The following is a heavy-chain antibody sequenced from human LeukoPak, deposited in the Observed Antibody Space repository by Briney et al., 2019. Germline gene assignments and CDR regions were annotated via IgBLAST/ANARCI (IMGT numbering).Heavy chain of an antibody. CDR1: GFTLDDHA. J-gene: IGHJ3*02. V-gene: IGHV3-9*01. Sequence: PGGSLRLSCAASGFTLDDHAMYWVRQAPGKGLEWVSGINWDGSRISYADAVKGRFTISRDSAKNSLYLQMNSLRTEDTALYYCARASYYYDTSGLGAFDIWGQGTLVTVSS. CDR2: INWDGSRI. D-gene: IGHD3-22*01. CDR3: ARASYYYDTSGLGAFDI.